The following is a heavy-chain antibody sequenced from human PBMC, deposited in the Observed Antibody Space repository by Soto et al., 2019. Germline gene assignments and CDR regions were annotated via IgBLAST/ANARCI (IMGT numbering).Heavy chain of an antibody. D-gene: IGHD5-18*01. Sequence: SETLSLTCTVSGGSISSSSYYWGWIRQPPGKGLEWIGYIYYSGSSNYNPSLKSRVSISVDTSKNQFSLKLSSVTAADTAVYYCARVGYSYGYKDGMDVWGQGTTVTVSS. CDR2: IYYSGSS. CDR3: ARVGYSYGYKDGMDV. CDR1: GGSISSSSYY. V-gene: IGHV4-61*05. J-gene: IGHJ6*02.